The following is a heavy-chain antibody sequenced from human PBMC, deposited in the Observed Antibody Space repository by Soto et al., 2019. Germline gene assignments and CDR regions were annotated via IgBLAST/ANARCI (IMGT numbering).Heavy chain of an antibody. J-gene: IGHJ4*02. CDR2: IIPLFGTT. D-gene: IGHD6-19*01. Sequence: QGHLVQSGAEVKKPGSSVKVSCRASGGTFNTYGFNWVRQAPGQGLEWRGGIIPLFGTTTYAQNFQGRVTITADQSATTAYLAMSGLTSEDTAVYFCARGGELAGWMPFDSWGQGTLVTFSS. V-gene: IGHV1-69*01. CDR3: ARGGELAGWMPFDS. CDR1: GGTFNTYG.